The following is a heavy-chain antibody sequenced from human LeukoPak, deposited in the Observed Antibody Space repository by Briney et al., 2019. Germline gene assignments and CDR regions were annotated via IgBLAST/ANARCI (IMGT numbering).Heavy chain of an antibody. CDR3: ARDTGITGTTWFDP. J-gene: IGHJ5*02. CDR2: MNPNSGNT. CDR1: GYTFTSYD. D-gene: IGHD1-7*01. V-gene: IGHV1-8*01. Sequence: GASVKVSCKASGYTFTSYDINWVRQAPGQGLEWMGWMNPNSGNTGYAQKFQGRVTMTRNTSISTAYMELSSLRSEDTAVYYCARDTGITGTTWFDPWGQGTLVTVSS.